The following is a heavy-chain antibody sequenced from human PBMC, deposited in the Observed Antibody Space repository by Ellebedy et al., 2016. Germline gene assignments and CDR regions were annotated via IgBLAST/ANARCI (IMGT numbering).Heavy chain of an antibody. Sequence: LRLSXSLPGGSINSGDYYWSWIRQPPGQGLEWLGYIYYSGTTYYNTSLKSRITISVDTSKNQFSLRLSSVTAADTAVYFCARETDFWSDSSYFDYWGQGILVTISS. CDR1: GGSINSGDYY. V-gene: IGHV4-30-4*01. D-gene: IGHD3-3*01. CDR3: ARETDFWSDSSYFDY. CDR2: IYYSGTT. J-gene: IGHJ4*02.